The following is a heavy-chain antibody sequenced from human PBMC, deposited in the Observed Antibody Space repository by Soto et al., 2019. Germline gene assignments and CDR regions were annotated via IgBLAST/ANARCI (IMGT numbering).Heavy chain of an antibody. D-gene: IGHD3-3*01. CDR1: GFSLSTSGVG. Sequence: QITLKESGPTLVKPTQTLTLTCTFSGFSLSTSGVGVNWIRQPPGKALEWLALIYWNDDKRYSPSLKSRLTISKDSSKNQVVLTMTNIDPVDTATYYCAHNGVKGSLYYADSWGQGTLVTVSS. CDR3: AHNGVKGSLYYADS. CDR2: IYWNDDK. J-gene: IGHJ4*02. V-gene: IGHV2-5*01.